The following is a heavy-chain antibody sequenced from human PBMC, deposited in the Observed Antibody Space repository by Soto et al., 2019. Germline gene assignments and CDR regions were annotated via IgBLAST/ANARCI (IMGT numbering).Heavy chain of an antibody. CDR3: ARDFYDYVWGSYRLFDY. CDR2: ISAYNGNT. V-gene: IGHV1-18*01. CDR1: GYTFTSYG. D-gene: IGHD3-16*02. J-gene: IGHJ4*02. Sequence: QVQLVQSGAEVKKPGASVKVSCKASGYTFTSYGISWVRQAPGQGLEWMGWISAYNGNTNYAQKLQGRVTMTTDTSXSXXYMELRSLRSDDTAVYYCARDFYDYVWGSYRLFDYWGQGTLVTVSS.